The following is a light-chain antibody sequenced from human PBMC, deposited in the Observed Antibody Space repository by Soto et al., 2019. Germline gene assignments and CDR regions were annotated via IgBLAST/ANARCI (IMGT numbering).Light chain of an antibody. V-gene: IGKV1-5*03. Sequence: DIPMTQSPSTLSASVGDRVTITCRANQSLITWLAWYQQKPGKAAKLLSYKASSLESGVPSRFSGSGSGTVFTRTISCLQGGDFATYYCHQYNTRFGPGAEVDIK. CDR1: QSLITW. J-gene: IGKJ3*01. CDR2: KAS. CDR3: HQYNTR.